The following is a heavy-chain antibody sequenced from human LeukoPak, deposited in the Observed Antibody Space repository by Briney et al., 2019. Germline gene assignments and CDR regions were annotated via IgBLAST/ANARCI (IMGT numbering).Heavy chain of an antibody. D-gene: IGHD2/OR15-2a*01. CDR1: TFSVDKYG. CDR3: ARAYGQWNDVYFYAVDL. J-gene: IGHJ3*01. CDR2: INWNGRRI. Sequence: LSGGSLRLSYAAYTFSVDKYGMGSVSHNAREGREWVSGINWNGRRIGYAESVKGRFSVSRDNAKSSLYLQMNSLRAEDTALYYCARAYGQWNDVYFYAVDLWSQGTMVTVSS. V-gene: IGHV3-20*03.